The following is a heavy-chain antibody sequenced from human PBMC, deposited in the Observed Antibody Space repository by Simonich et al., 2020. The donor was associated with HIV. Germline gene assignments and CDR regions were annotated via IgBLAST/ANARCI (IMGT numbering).Heavy chain of an antibody. CDR3: ARDGRKGSSTSCSDY. CDR2: ISSSSSYI. Sequence: EVQLVESGGGLVKPGGSLRLSCAASGFTFSSYSMNWVRQAPGKGLEWVSSISSSSSYIYYADSVKGRFTISRDNAKNSLYLQMNSPSAEDTAVYYCARDGRKGSSTSCSDYWCQGTLVTVSS. D-gene: IGHD2-2*01. CDR1: GFTFSSYS. V-gene: IGHV3-21*01. J-gene: IGHJ4*02.